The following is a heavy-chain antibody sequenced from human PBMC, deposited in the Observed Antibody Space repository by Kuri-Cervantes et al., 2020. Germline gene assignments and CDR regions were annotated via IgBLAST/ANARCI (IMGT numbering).Heavy chain of an antibody. V-gene: IGHV3-30-3*01. CDR1: GFTFSSYA. J-gene: IGHJ2*01. CDR2: ISYDGSNK. Sequence: GESLKISCAASGFTFSSYAMHWVRQAPGKGLEWVAVISYDGSNKYYADSVKGRFTISRDNSKNTLYLQMNSLRAEDTAVYYCTRGYSSGWYFDLWGRGTLVTVSS. CDR3: TRGYSSGWYFDL. D-gene: IGHD6-19*01.